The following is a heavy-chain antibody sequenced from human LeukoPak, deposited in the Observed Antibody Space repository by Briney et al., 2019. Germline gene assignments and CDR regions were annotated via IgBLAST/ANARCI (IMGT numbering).Heavy chain of an antibody. J-gene: IGHJ3*02. D-gene: IGHD4/OR15-4a*01. CDR3: ARGSEGAPLTPSDAFDI. CDR2: VSATGYTT. V-gene: IGHV3-23*01. Sequence: GGSLRLSCVVSGFTLPYGMSWVRQAPGKGLEWVSYVSATGYTTSYADSVKGRFTISRDNAKNTLYLQMTSLRAEDTAVYYCARGSEGAPLTPSDAFDIWGQGTMVTVSS. CDR1: GFTLPYG.